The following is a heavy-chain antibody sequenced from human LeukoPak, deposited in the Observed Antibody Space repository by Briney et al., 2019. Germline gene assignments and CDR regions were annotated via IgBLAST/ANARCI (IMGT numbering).Heavy chain of an antibody. CDR1: GFTFSSYA. CDR2: IRSKANSYAT. J-gene: IGHJ6*03. CDR3: TTTGTTTWGYYMDV. Sequence: PGGSLRLSCAASGFTFSSYAMSWVRQASGKGLEWVGHIRSKANSYATAYAASVKGRFTISRDDSKNTAYLQMNSLKTEDTAVYYCTTTGTTTWGYYMDVWGKGTTVTVSS. D-gene: IGHD1-1*01. V-gene: IGHV3-73*01.